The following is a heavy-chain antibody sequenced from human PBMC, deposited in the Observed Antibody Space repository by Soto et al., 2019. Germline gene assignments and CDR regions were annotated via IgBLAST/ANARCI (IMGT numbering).Heavy chain of an antibody. J-gene: IGHJ5*02. CDR2: ISSSSSYI. V-gene: IGHV3-21*01. Sequence: PGGSLRLSCAASGFTFSSYSMNWVRQAPGKGLEWVSSISSSSSYIYYADSVKGRFTISRDNAKNSLYLQMNSLRAEDTAVYYCARLFWSGYYYLDPWGQGTLVTVSS. CDR3: ARLFWSGYYYLDP. CDR1: GFTFSSYS. D-gene: IGHD3-3*01.